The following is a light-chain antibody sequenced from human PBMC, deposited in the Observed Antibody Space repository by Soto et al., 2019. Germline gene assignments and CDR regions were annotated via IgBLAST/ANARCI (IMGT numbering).Light chain of an antibody. CDR1: QTISMY. Sequence: EIQMTQAPSSLSASVGDRVTITCRASQTISMYLNWYQQKPGKAPILLISAASSLQTGVPSRFNGSGSGTDFTLTISSLQPEDFATYYCQQCYSIPPLTFGGGTRVEIK. J-gene: IGKJ4*01. CDR3: QQCYSIPPLT. CDR2: AAS. V-gene: IGKV1-39*01.